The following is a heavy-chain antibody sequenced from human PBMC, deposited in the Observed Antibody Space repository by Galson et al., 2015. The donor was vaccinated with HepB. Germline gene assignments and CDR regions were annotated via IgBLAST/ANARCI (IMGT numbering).Heavy chain of an antibody. V-gene: IGHV3-7*03. Sequence: SLRLSCAASGFTFSSYWMSWVRQAPGKGLEWVANIKQDGSEKYYVDSVKGRFTISRDNAKNSLYLQMNSLRAEDTAVYYCARVGGDRRRGNWFDPWGQGTLVTVSS. D-gene: IGHD2-21*01. CDR3: ARVGGDRRRGNWFDP. CDR1: GFTFSSYW. J-gene: IGHJ5*02. CDR2: IKQDGSEK.